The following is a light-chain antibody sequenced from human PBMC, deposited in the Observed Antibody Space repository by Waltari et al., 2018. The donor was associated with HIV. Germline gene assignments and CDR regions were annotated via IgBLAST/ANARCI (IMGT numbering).Light chain of an antibody. Sequence: DIVMTQSPDSLAVSLGERATINCKSSQSVLYSSNNKNYLAWYQQKPGQPPKLLIYWGPTRESGVPDRISGSGSGTDFTLTIGSLQAEDVAVYYCQQYYSTLRTFGQGTKVESK. CDR3: QQYYSTLRT. J-gene: IGKJ1*01. CDR2: WGP. CDR1: QSVLYSSNNKNY. V-gene: IGKV4-1*01.